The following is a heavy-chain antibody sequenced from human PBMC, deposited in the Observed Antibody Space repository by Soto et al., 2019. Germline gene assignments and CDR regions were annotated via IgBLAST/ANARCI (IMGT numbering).Heavy chain of an antibody. J-gene: IGHJ6*02. CDR1: GFTVSSNY. Sequence: EVQLVESGGGLVQPGGSLRLSCAASGFTVSSNYMSWVRQAPGKGLEWVSVIYSGGSTYYADSVKGRFTISRDNSKNTLYLQMNGLRAEDTAVYYCARGGFGESYYYYGMDVWGQGTTVTVSS. CDR2: IYSGGST. CDR3: ARGGFGESYYYYGMDV. V-gene: IGHV3-66*01. D-gene: IGHD3-10*01.